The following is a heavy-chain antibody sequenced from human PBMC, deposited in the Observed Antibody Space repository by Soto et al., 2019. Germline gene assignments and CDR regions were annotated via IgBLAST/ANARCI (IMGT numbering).Heavy chain of an antibody. V-gene: IGHV4-59*01. J-gene: IGHJ4*02. Sequence: SETLSLTCTVSGDSISSNYWSWIRQPPGKGLVWIGSIYYSGTTNYNPSLKSRVTISVDTSKNQFSLKLSSVTAADTAVYYCARVTLTGYQVHYFGYWGQGTLVTVSS. CDR3: ARVTLTGYQVHYFGY. D-gene: IGHD3-9*01. CDR1: GDSISSNY. CDR2: IYYSGTT.